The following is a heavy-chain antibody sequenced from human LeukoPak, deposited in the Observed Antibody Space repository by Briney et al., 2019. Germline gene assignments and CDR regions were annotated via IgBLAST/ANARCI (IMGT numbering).Heavy chain of an antibody. V-gene: IGHV1-2*02. CDR1: GYTFTGYY. CDR2: INPNSGGT. D-gene: IGHD3-22*01. Sequence: ASVKVSCTSSGYTFTGYYMRWVRQAPGQGLEWMGWINPNSGGTNYAQKFQGRVTMTRDTSISTAYMELSRLRSDDTAVYYCARADRSLRYYYGMDVWGQGTTVTVSS. CDR3: ARADRSLRYYYGMDV. J-gene: IGHJ6*02.